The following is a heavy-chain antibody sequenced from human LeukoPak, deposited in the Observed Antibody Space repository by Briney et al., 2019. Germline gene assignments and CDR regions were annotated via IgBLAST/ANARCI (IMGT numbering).Heavy chain of an antibody. J-gene: IGHJ4*02. CDR3: AKDDYSSSWSD. CDR1: GLTFSSYG. CDR2: ISYDGSNK. D-gene: IGHD6-13*01. Sequence: GGSLRLSCAASGLTFSSYGMHWVRQAPGKGLEWVAVISYDGSNKYYADSVKGRFTISRDNSKNTLYLQMNSLRAEDTAVYYCAKDDYSSSWSDWGQGTLVTVSS. V-gene: IGHV3-30*18.